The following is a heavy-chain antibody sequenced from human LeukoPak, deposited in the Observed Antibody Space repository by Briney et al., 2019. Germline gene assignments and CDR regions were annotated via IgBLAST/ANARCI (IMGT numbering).Heavy chain of an antibody. D-gene: IGHD1-1*01. CDR3: ARGKSTGAGAFDI. V-gene: IGHV4-59*01. J-gene: IGHJ3*02. CDR2: IHYSGST. Sequence: SETLSLTCTVSGGSTRSYYWNWLRQPPGKGLEWIGYIHYSGSTSYNPSLKSRVTISVDTSKNQFYLKLSSVTAADTAVYYCARGKSTGAGAFDIWGHGTMVTVSS. CDR1: GGSTRSYY.